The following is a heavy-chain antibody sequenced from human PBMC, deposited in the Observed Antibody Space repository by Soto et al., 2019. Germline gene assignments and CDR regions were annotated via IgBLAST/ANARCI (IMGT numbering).Heavy chain of an antibody. CDR3: ARAGWFGEGYFDF. D-gene: IGHD3-10*01. CDR1: GYTFTMYA. CDR2: INAGNGHT. Sequence: GASVKVSCKASGYTFTMYAMHWVRQAPGQRLEWMGWINAGNGHTKYLRKLQGRVTITRDTSARTAYMELSSLRSEDTAAYYCARAGWFGEGYFDFWGQGTPVTVSS. V-gene: IGHV1-3*01. J-gene: IGHJ4*02.